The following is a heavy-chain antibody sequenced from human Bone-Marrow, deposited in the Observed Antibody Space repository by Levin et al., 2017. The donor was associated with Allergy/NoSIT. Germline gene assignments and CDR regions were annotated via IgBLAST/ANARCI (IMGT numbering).Heavy chain of an antibody. V-gene: IGHV2-26*01. D-gene: IGHD6-19*01. CDR1: GFSLSNSRMG. J-gene: IGHJ6*02. Sequence: SGPTLVKPTETLTLTCTVSGFSLSNSRMGVSWIRQPPGKALEWLAHIFSNAEKSYSISMKNRLTISKDTSRSQVVLTMTNMDPADTATYYCARIPWLIIGGYGMDVWGQGTTVAVSS. CDR2: IFSNAEK. CDR3: ARIPWLIIGGYGMDV.